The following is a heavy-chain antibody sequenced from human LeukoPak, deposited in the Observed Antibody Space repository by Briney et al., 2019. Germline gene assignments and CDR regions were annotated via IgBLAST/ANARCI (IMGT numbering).Heavy chain of an antibody. Sequence: SETLSLTCTVSGASIRSTSYYWGWLRQPPGKGLEWIGSVYYSGSTYYSPSLMSRVTISVDTSRNQFSLKLSSVTAADTAIYYCARAWGDYFYYMAVWGNGTSVTVSS. CDR1: GASIRSTSYY. CDR3: ARAWGDYFYYMAV. CDR2: VYYSGST. D-gene: IGHD7-27*01. V-gene: IGHV4-39*07. J-gene: IGHJ6*03.